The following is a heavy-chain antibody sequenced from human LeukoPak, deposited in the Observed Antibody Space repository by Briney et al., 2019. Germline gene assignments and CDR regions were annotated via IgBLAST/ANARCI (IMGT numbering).Heavy chain of an antibody. CDR1: GNNYW. V-gene: IGHV5-51*01. CDR3: GRHSYGLDY. Sequence: PGESLKISCKASGNNYWIAWGRQMPGKGLEWLGIIYFGDSDTRYSPSFQGRLTISVDKSISTAYMQLSSLKASDTAIYFCGRHSYGLDYWGQGTLVTVSS. J-gene: IGHJ4*02. CDR2: IYFGDSDT. D-gene: IGHD2-8*01.